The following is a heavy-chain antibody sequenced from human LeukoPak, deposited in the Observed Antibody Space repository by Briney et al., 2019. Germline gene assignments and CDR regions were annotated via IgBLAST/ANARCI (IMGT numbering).Heavy chain of an antibody. CDR2: ISGSVGST. CDR3: AKDQYYDFWSGPGNWFDP. Sequence: GGSLRLSCAASGFTFSSYAMSWVRQAPGKGLEWVSAISGSVGSTYYADSVKGRFTISRDNSKNTLYLQMNSLRAEDTAVYYCAKDQYYDFWSGPGNWFDPWGQGTLVTVSS. D-gene: IGHD3-3*01. CDR1: GFTFSSYA. V-gene: IGHV3-23*01. J-gene: IGHJ5*02.